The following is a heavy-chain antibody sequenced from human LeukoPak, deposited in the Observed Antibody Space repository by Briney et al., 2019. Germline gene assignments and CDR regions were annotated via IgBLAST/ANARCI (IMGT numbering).Heavy chain of an antibody. V-gene: IGHV1-18*01. Sequence: GASVKVSCKASGYTFTSYGISWVRQAPGQGLEWMGWISAYNGNTNYAQKLQGRVTMTTDTSTSTAYMELRSLRSDDTAVYYCARELDGSSGQTHYYYYYMDVWGKGTTVTVSS. CDR3: ARELDGSSGQTHYYYYYMDV. CDR1: GYTFTSYG. J-gene: IGHJ6*03. D-gene: IGHD6-6*01. CDR2: ISAYNGNT.